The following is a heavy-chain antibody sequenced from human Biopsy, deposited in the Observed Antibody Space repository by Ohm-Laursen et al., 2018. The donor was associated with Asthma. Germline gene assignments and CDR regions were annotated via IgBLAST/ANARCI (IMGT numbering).Heavy chain of an antibody. CDR1: GFTFSNYG. J-gene: IGHJ4*02. V-gene: IGHV3-30*18. D-gene: IGHD1-26*01. CDR2: ISFDGSNK. Sequence: SLRLSCTASGFTFSNYGMHWVRQAPGKGLDWVAVISFDGSNKNYTDSVKGRFTISRDNSRNTLHLQMNSLRAEDTAVYYCAKDVFPGWELRRGPDFWGQGTLVTVSS. CDR3: AKDVFPGWELRRGPDF.